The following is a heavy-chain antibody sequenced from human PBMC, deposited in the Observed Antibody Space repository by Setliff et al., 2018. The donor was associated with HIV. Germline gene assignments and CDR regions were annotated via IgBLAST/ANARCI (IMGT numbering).Heavy chain of an antibody. CDR2: IYYSGST. V-gene: IGHV4-59*02. D-gene: IGHD1-7*01. CDR1: GGSVSDYF. J-gene: IGHJ4*02. CDR3: ARGHTWNYYGGDYFDY. Sequence: SETLSLTCTVSGGSVSDYFWNWIRQPPGKGLEWIDYIYYSGSTNYNPSLESRVSISVDTSKNQFSLRLSSVTAADTAVYYCARGHTWNYYGGDYFDYWGQGSLVTVSS.